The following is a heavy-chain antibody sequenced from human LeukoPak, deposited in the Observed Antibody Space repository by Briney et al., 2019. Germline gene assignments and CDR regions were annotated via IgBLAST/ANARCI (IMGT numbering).Heavy chain of an antibody. J-gene: IGHJ4*02. CDR3: AKSGPYCSSTSCNYFDY. CDR1: GFTFSSYG. Sequence: GGSLRLSCAASGFTFSSYGMHWVRQAPGKGLEWVAFIRYDGSNKYYADSVKGRFTISRDNSKNTLYLQMNSLRAEDTAVYYCAKSGPYCSSTSCNYFDYWGQGTLVTVSS. D-gene: IGHD2-2*01. CDR2: IRYDGSNK. V-gene: IGHV3-30*02.